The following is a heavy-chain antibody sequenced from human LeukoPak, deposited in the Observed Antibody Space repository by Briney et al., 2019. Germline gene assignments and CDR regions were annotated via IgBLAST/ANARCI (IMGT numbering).Heavy chain of an antibody. CDR1: GFTFSDYY. V-gene: IGHV3-7*01. J-gene: IGHJ4*02. CDR2: IKPDASGK. CDR3: VSRLYQLLLSGADADY. Sequence: GGSLRFSCAASGFTFSDYYMSWVRQAPGKGLEWVANIKPDASGKHYVDSVKGRFTISRDNAKNSLYLQMNSLRAEDTAVYYCVSRLYQLLLSGADADYWGQGTLVTVSS. D-gene: IGHD2-21*01.